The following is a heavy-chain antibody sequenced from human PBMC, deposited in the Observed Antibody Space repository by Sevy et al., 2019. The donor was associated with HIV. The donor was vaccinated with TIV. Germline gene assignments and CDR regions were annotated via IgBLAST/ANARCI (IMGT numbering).Heavy chain of an antibody. CDR3: ARDHVKDGDLGDYYYFAMDV. Sequence: GGSLRLSCAASAFTLSDYYMSWIRQAPGKGLEWVSYISGNDDTKYYADSVKGRFTISRNNAKNSVYLQMNSLRAEDTAVYYCARDHVKDGDLGDYYYFAMDVWGQGTTVTVSS. V-gene: IGHV3-11*01. CDR2: ISGNDDTK. D-gene: IGHD4-17*01. J-gene: IGHJ6*02. CDR1: AFTLSDYY.